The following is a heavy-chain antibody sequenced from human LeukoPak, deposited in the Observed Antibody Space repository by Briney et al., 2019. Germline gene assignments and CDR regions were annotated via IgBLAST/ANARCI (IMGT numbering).Heavy chain of an antibody. CDR1: GDPISNYY. J-gene: IGHJ4*02. Sequence: SETLSLTCTVSGDPISNYYWSWIRQPPGKGLEWIGYIYTSGSTNYNPSLKSRVTIPVDTSKNQFSLKLSSVTAADTAVYYCARRGDGYNYFDYWGQGTLVTVSS. D-gene: IGHD5-24*01. CDR3: ARRGDGYNYFDY. CDR2: IYTSGST. V-gene: IGHV4-4*09.